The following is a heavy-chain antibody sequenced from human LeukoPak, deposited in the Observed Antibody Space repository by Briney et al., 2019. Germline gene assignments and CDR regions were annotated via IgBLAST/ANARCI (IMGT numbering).Heavy chain of an antibody. V-gene: IGHV4-31*11. CDR3: ANYGSGSYRFDP. J-gene: IGHJ5*02. CDR2: ISYSGTT. D-gene: IGHD3-10*01. Sequence: PSETLSLTCAVYGGSFSGYYWSWIRQHPGKGLEWIGYISYSGTTYYNPSLKSRVAISVDTSKNLFSLKLSSVTAADTAVYYCANYGSGSYRFDPWGQGTLVTVSS. CDR1: GGSFSGYY.